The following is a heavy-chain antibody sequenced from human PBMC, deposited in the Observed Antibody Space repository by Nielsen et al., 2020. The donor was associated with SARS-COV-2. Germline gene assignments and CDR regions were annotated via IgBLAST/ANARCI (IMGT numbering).Heavy chain of an antibody. CDR1: GFTFSTYG. D-gene: IGHD2-15*01. CDR3: AKDWTAIVVVPSGGVDY. CDR2: ISYDRSNK. J-gene: IGHJ4*02. V-gene: IGHV3-30*18. Sequence: GESLKISCAASGFTFSTYGMHWVRQAPGRGLEWAAAISYDRSNKYYVDSVKGRFTISRDNSKNTLYLQMSSLREEDTAVYYCAKDWTAIVVVPSGGVDYWGQGTLVTVSS.